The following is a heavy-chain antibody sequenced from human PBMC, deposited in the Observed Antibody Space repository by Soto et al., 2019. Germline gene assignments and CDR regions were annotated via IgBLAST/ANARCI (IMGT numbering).Heavy chain of an antibody. D-gene: IGHD3-3*01. Sequence: PRRSCSASVVRIITSWMHWVRQAPVKVPVWVALILSDGIPTDYADCVEGRFTISRDNAKNMLYLQMSSLREEDTAVYYCTSSDDWQYRGPGTRGTGPS. CDR1: VVRIITSW. V-gene: IGHV3-74*01. CDR2: ILSDGIPT. CDR3: TSSDDWQY. J-gene: IGHJ4*02.